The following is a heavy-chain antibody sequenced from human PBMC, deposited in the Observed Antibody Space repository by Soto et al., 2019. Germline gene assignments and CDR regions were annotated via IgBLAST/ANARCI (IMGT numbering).Heavy chain of an antibody. CDR3: AREGYGDYGKPFAY. Sequence: QVQLVQSGAEVKKSGSSVKVSCKASGGTFSRYSISWVRQAPGQGLEWRGGISPLFGTPNYAQKFQGRVTITAGASTSTVYMQRTSLRSEDTAVYYCAREGYGDYGKPFAYCGQGTLVSVSS. V-gene: IGHV1-69*01. CDR2: ISPLFGTP. CDR1: GGTFSRYS. J-gene: IGHJ4*02. D-gene: IGHD4-17*01.